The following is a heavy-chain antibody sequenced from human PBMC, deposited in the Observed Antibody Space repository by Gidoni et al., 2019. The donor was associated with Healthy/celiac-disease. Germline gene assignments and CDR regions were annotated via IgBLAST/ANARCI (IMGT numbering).Heavy chain of an antibody. CDR1: GFNFICYS. CDR3: ARFRDPVTTNFYYYDVDV. V-gene: IGHV3-21*01. J-gene: IGHJ6*02. Sequence: EVQLVESGGGLVKPGGSLRLSCAAPGFNFICYSLNWVRQAPGKGLEWVSSISSSSSYIYYADSVKGRFTISRENARNSLYLQMNSLRAEDTAVYYCARFRDPVTTNFYYYDVDVWGQGTTVTVSS. CDR2: ISSSSSYI. D-gene: IGHD4-17*01.